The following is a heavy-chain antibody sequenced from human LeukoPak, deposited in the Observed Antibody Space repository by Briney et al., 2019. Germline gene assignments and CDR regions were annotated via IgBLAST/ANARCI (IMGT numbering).Heavy chain of an antibody. J-gene: IGHJ3*02. V-gene: IGHV4-4*02. Sequence: PSGTLSLTCAVSGGSISSSNWWSWVRQPPGKGLEWIGEIYHSGSTNYNPSLKSRVTISVDKSKNQFSLKLSSVTAADTAVYYCAIGVCSSTSCYTWDDAFDIWGQGTMVTVSS. CDR3: AIGVCSSTSCYTWDDAFDI. CDR2: IYHSGST. D-gene: IGHD2-2*02. CDR1: GGSISSSNW.